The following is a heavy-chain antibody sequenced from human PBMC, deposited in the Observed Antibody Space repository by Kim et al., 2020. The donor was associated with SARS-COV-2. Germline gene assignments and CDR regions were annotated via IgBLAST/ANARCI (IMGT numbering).Heavy chain of an antibody. Sequence: SVKVSCKASGGTFSSYAISWVRQAPGQGLEWMGGIIPIFGTANYAQKFQGRVTITADESTSTAYMELSSLRSEDTAVYYCARDPGYNYGMDVWGQGTTVTVSS. V-gene: IGHV1-69*13. J-gene: IGHJ6*02. CDR3: ARDPGYNYGMDV. CDR1: GGTFSSYA. CDR2: IIPIFGTA.